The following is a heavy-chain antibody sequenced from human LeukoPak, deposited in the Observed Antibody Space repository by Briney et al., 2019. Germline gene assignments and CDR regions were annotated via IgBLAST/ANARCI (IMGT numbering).Heavy chain of an antibody. V-gene: IGHV4-39*01. CDR2: IYYSGST. D-gene: IGHD3-22*01. J-gene: IGHJ4*02. Sequence: SETLSLTCTVSGGSISSSSYYWGWIRQPPGKGLEWIGSIYYSGSTYYNPSLKSRVTISVDTSKNQFSLKLSSVTAADTAVYYCARVRSGYYFDYWGQGTLVTVSS. CDR1: GGSISSSSYY. CDR3: ARVRSGYYFDY.